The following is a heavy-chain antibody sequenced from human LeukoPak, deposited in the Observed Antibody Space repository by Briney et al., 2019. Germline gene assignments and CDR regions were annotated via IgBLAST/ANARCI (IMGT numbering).Heavy chain of an antibody. D-gene: IGHD6-19*01. J-gene: IGHJ4*02. V-gene: IGHV3-30*18. CDR2: ISYDGSNK. CDR1: GFTFSSYG. CDR3: AKDQGIAVAGTVDYYFDY. Sequence: PGGSPRLSCAASGFTFSSYGMHWVRQAPGKGLEWVAVISYDGSNKYYADSVKGRFTISRDNSKNTLYLQMNSLRAEDTAVYYCAKDQGIAVAGTVDYYFDYWGQGTLVTVSS.